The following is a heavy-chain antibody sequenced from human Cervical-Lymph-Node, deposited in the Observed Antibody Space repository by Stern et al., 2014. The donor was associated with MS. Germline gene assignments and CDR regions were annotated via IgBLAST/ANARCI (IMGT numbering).Heavy chain of an antibody. J-gene: IGHJ5*02. D-gene: IGHD2-15*01. CDR2: IIPLFGTT. CDR3: AKTEYCSGGRCSSGSVWFDP. Sequence: QVQLVQPGAEVKKPGSSVKVSCKASGITVDNYGLSWVRQAPGQGLEWMGGIIPLFGTTNYAQKFQGRVTITADEDTGTAYMELSSLRSEDTAVYYCAKTEYCSGGRCSSGSVWFDPWGQGSLVTVSS. V-gene: IGHV1-69*01. CDR1: GITVDNYG.